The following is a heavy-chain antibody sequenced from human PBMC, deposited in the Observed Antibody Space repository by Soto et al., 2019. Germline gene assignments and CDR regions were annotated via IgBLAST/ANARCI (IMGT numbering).Heavy chain of an antibody. J-gene: IGHJ4*02. D-gene: IGHD2-8*02. CDR1: GFTFSSYW. CDR3: ARDQTRSGPTSLDY. V-gene: IGHV3-74*01. CDR2: IDSAGSVT. Sequence: GGTLRLSCAASGFTFSSYWMHWVRQTPGKGLVWVSRIDSAGSVTTYADSVKGRFTISRDNAKNTLYLQMNSMRPEDTAVYSCARDQTRSGPTSLDYCGQGALVAVSS.